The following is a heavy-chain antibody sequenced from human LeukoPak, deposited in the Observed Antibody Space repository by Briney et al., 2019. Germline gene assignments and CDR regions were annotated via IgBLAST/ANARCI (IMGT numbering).Heavy chain of an antibody. J-gene: IGHJ5*02. CDR3: XXXXXXXXXXXXXYSGRNWFDP. CDR2: INPNSGDT. Sequence: SVXXXCXASGYSFTGYYLHWVRQAPGQGVEGMGWINPNSGDTNYAQKLQGSVTITRETASSTAYMNRRRLRSDERGGCYGXXXXXXXXXXXXXYSGRNWFDPWGQGTLVTVSS. CDR1: GYSFTGYY. D-gene: IGHD2-15*01. V-gene: IGHV1-2*02.